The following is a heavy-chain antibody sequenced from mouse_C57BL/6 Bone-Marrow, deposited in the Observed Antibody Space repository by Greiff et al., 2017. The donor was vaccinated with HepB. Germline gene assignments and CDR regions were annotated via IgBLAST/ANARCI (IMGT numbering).Heavy chain of an antibody. V-gene: IGHV1-69*01. CDR2: IDPSDSYT. CDR3: ARWRGGYY. Sequence: VQLQQPGAELVMPGASVKLSCKASGYTFTSYWMHWVKQRPGQGLEWIGEIDPSDSYTNYNQKFKGKSTLTVDKSSSTAYMQLSSLTSEDSAVYYCARWRGGYYGGQGTSVTVSS. CDR1: GYTFTSYW. J-gene: IGHJ4*01.